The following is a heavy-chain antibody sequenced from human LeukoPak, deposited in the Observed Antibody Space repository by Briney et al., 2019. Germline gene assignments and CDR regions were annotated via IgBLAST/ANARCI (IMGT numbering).Heavy chain of an antibody. CDR2: IKQDGSEK. J-gene: IGHJ4*02. D-gene: IGHD3-10*01. CDR1: GFTFSDFW. V-gene: IGHV3-7*02. Sequence: GGSLRLSCAASGFTFSDFWMNWVRQAPGKGLEWVANIKQDGSEKHFLDSVKGRFTISRDNAKNSLFLQMNSLRAEDTAVYYCASYSSSRGDIEYWGQGTLVTVSS. CDR3: ASYSSSRGDIEY.